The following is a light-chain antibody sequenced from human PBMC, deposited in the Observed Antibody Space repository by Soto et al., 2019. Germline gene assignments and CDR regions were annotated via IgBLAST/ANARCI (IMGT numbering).Light chain of an antibody. V-gene: IGLV2-14*01. J-gene: IGLJ2*01. Sequence: QSALTQPASVSGSPGQSITISCTGTSSDVGGYNFVSWYQQHPGKAPKLLIYEVSNRPSGVSNRFSGSKSGNTASLTISGLQAEDEADYYCQVWDSSSDVVFGGGTKLTVL. CDR1: SSDVGGYNF. CDR3: QVWDSSSDVV. CDR2: EVS.